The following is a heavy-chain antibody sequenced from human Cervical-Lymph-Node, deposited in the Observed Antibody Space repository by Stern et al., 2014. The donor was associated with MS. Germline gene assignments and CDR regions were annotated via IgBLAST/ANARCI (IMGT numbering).Heavy chain of an antibody. CDR1: GHPLSELA. CDR2: FDPEDGET. D-gene: IGHD3-10*01. CDR3: ATDRGVK. Sequence: QVQLVQSGAEVKKPGASVTVSCNVAGHPLSELAMHWLRQLPTRGLEWMGQFDPEDGETVYAQQFQGRLSMTEDTSTGTAYMTLTALRSEDTAVYYRATDRGVKWGPGTLVTVSS. V-gene: IGHV1-24*01. J-gene: IGHJ4*02.